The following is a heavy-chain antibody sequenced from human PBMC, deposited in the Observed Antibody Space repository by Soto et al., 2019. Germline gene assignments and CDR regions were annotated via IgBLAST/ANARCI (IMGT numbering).Heavy chain of an antibody. CDR3: ARAIAARRYYYYGMDV. J-gene: IGHJ6*02. CDR1: GFTFSDYY. Sequence: GGSLRLSCAASGFTFSDYYMSWIRQAPGKGLEWVSYISSSGSTIYYADSVKGRFTISRDNAKNSLYLQMNSLRAEDTAVYYCARAIAARRYYYYGMDVWGQGTTVTVSS. CDR2: ISSSGSTI. V-gene: IGHV3-11*01. D-gene: IGHD6-6*01.